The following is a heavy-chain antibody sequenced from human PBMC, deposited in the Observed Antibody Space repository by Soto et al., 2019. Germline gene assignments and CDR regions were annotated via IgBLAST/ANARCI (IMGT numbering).Heavy chain of an antibody. J-gene: IGHJ6*02. CDR3: ARADMIRTCYYGMDV. CDR2: IYYSGTT. V-gene: IGHV4-31*03. Sequence: QVQLQESGPGLVKPSQTLSLTCTVSGGSISSGDFYWSWIRQHPGKGLEWIGYIYYSGTTYYNPSLKNRITISVDTSKNQFSLKLSSVTAADTAVYYCARADMIRTCYYGMDVWGQGTTVTVSS. D-gene: IGHD3-16*01. CDR1: GGSISSGDFY.